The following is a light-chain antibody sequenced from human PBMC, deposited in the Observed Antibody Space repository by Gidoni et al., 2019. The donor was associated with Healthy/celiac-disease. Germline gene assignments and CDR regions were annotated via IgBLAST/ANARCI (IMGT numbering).Light chain of an antibody. CDR1: QSVSSSY. CDR2: GAS. CDR3: QQYGSSPCS. V-gene: IGKV3-20*01. J-gene: IGKJ2*04. Sequence: EIGLTQSPGTLSLSPGERATLSCRASQSVSSSYLAWYQQKPGQAPRLLIYGASSRATGIPDRFSGSGSGTDFTLTISRLEPEDFAVYYCQQYGSSPCSFGQGTKLEIK.